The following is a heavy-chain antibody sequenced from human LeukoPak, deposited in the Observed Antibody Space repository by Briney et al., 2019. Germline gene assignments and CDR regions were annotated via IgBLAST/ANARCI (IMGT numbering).Heavy chain of an antibody. Sequence: GRSLRLSCAASGFTFSTYAMTWVRQAPGKGLEWVSTISGSGGNTDHADSVKGRFTISRDNSKNTLYLQMNSLRAEDTAVYYCAKPYWGPLYYFDYWGQGTLVTVSS. CDR2: ISGSGGNT. V-gene: IGHV3-23*01. CDR3: AKPYWGPLYYFDY. J-gene: IGHJ4*02. CDR1: GFTFSTYA. D-gene: IGHD7-27*01.